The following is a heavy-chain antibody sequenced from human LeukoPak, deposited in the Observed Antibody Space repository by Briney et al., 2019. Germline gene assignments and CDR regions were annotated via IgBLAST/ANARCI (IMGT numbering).Heavy chain of an antibody. D-gene: IGHD5-24*01. V-gene: IGHV3-21*06. J-gene: IGHJ6*02. Sequence: GGSLRLSCAASGFSFSTYSMIWVRQAPGKGLEWVSSVSGTSEYIYYADSVRGRFTISRDNAKNTVYLQMNSLRAEDTAVYYCARGGTEIYYYYYGMDVWGRGTTVTVSS. CDR1: GFSFSTYS. CDR3: ARGGTEIYYYYYGMDV. CDR2: VSGTSEYI.